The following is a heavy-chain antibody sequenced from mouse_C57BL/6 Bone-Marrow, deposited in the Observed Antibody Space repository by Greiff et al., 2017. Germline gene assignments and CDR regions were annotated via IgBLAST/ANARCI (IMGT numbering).Heavy chain of an antibody. CDR1: YTFSRRVH. CDR3: SEDAAVYYCASGGYSNSCAY. D-gene: IGHD2-5*01. CDR2: GQGLEWIG. J-gene: IGHJ3*01. Sequence: QVQLQQSGPELARPWASVKISCQAFYTFSRRVHFAIRGTNYWMQWVKQRPGQGLEWIGAIYPGNGDTSYNQKFKGKATLTADKSSSTAYMPLSSLTSEDAAVYYCASGGYSNSCAYWGQGTLVTVSA. V-gene: IGHV1-87*01.